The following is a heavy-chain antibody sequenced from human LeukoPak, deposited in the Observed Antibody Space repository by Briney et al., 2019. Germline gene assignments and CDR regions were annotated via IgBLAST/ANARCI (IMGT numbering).Heavy chain of an antibody. J-gene: IGHJ6*02. CDR1: GGSISSYF. CDR3: ARDLRGATVTTVYYYGMDV. D-gene: IGHD4-17*01. CDR2: IYYSGST. V-gene: IGHV4-59*01. Sequence: SETLSLTCTVSGGSISSYFWSWIRQPPGKGLEWIGYIYYSGSTNYNPSPKSRVTISVDTSKNQFPLKLNPVTAADTAVYYCARDLRGATVTTVYYYGMDVWGQGTTVTVSS.